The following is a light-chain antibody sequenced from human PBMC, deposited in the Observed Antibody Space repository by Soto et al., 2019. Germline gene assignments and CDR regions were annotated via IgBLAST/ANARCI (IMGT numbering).Light chain of an antibody. V-gene: IGLV1-47*01. CDR3: AAWDDSLSGVV. CDR1: SSNIGSNY. J-gene: IGLJ2*01. Sequence: QSVLTQPPSASGTPGQRVTISCSGSSSNIGSNYVYWYQQLPGTVPQLLIYRNSERPSGVPDRFSGSKSGTSASLAISGLRYEDEADYYCAAWDDSLSGVVFGGGTQLT. CDR2: RNS.